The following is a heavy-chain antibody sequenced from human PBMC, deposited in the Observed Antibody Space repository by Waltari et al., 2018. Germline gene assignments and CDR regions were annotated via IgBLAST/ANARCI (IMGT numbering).Heavy chain of an antibody. J-gene: IGHJ4*02. V-gene: IGHV1-24*01. Sequence: QVQLVQSGAEVKKPGASVKVSCKVSGYTLTELSMHWVRQAPGKGLEWMGGFDPEDGETIYAQKFQGRGTMTEETSTDTAYMELSSLRSEDTAVYYCATELNRGYCSGGSCLNFDYWGQGTLVTVSS. CDR1: GYTLTELS. CDR3: ATELNRGYCSGGSCLNFDY. CDR2: FDPEDGET. D-gene: IGHD2-15*01.